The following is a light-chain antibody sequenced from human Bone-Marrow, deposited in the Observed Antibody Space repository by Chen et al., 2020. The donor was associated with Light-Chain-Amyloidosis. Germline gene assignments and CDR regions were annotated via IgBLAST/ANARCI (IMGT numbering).Light chain of an antibody. V-gene: IGKV4-1*01. CDR2: WAS. J-gene: IGKJ2*01. CDR1: QSVLYSSNNKNY. CDR3: QQYYSTPPTYT. Sequence: DIVMTQSPDSLAVSLGERATINCKSSQSVLYSSNNKNYLAWYQQKPGQPPKLLIYWASTRESGVPDRFSGSGSGTDFTLTISSLQAEDVAVYYYQQYYSTPPTYTFGQGTKLEIK.